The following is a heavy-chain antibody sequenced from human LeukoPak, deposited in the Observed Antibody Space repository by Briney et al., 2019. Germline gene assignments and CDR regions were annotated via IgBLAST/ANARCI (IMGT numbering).Heavy chain of an antibody. Sequence: ASVTVSCTASGYTFTIYGISWVRQAPGQGLEWMGWISAYNGNTNYAQKLQGRVTMTTDTSTSTAYMELRSLRSDDTAVYYCAREELGINWFDPWGQGTLVTVSS. CDR3: AREELGINWFDP. J-gene: IGHJ5*02. D-gene: IGHD7-27*01. CDR1: GYTFTIYG. CDR2: ISAYNGNT. V-gene: IGHV1-18*01.